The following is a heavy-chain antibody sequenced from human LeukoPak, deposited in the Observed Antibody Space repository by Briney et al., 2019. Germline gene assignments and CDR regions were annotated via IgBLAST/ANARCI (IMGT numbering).Heavy chain of an antibody. Sequence: PGRSLRLSCAAPGFTFSSYAMHWVRQAPGKGLEWVAVISYDGSNKYYVDSVKGRFTISRDNSKNTLYLQMNSLRAEDTALYSCARDGTPRARTVWLDWGQGTLVTVSS. CDR3: ARDGTPRARTVWLD. V-gene: IGHV3-30*01. CDR1: GFTFSSYA. D-gene: IGHD1-1*01. J-gene: IGHJ4*02. CDR2: ISYDGSNK.